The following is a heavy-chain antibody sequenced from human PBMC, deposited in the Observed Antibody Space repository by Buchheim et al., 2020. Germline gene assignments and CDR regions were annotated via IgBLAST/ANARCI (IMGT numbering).Heavy chain of an antibody. J-gene: IGHJ6*02. CDR1: GFTFSSYW. V-gene: IGHV3-7*01. D-gene: IGHD3-22*01. CDR3: ARDMLAYYYGSSGYYWYYGMDV. Sequence: EVQLVESGGGLVQPGGSLRLSCAVSGFTFSSYWMSWVRQAPGKGLQWVANIKEDGSEKYYVDSVKGRFTISRDNAKNSLYLQMNSLRAEDTVVYYCARDMLAYYYGSSGYYWYYGMDVWGQGTT. CDR2: IKEDGSEK.